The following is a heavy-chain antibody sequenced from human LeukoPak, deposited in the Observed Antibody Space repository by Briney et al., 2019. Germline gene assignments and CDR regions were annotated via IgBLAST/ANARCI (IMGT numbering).Heavy chain of an antibody. J-gene: IGHJ4*02. CDR2: IYYSGST. D-gene: IGHD3-16*01. CDR1: GGSISSSSYY. V-gene: IGHV4-39*07. Sequence: SETLSLTCTVSGGSISSSSYYWGWIRQPPGKGLEWIGSIYYSGSTYYNPSLKSRVTISVDTSKNQFSLKLSSVTAADTAVYHCAREGYAFDYWGQGTLVTVSS. CDR3: AREGYAFDY.